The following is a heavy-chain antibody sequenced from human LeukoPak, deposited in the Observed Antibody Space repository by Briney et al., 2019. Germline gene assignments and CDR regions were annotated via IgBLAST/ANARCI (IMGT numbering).Heavy chain of an antibody. CDR3: ARDGFGELKRGFDY. Sequence: SETLSLTCTVSGGSISSGYYWGWIRQPPGKGLEWIGSIYHSGSTYYNPSLKSRVTISVDTSKNQFSLKLSSVTAADTAVYYCARDGFGELKRGFDYWGQGTLVTVSS. V-gene: IGHV4-38-2*02. CDR1: GGSISSGYY. D-gene: IGHD3-10*01. CDR2: IYHSGST. J-gene: IGHJ4*02.